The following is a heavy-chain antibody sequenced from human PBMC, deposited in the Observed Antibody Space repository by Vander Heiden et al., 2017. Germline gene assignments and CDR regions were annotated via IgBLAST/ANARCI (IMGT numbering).Heavy chain of an antibody. J-gene: IGHJ6*02. CDR3: ARGCSSTTCYPYYYGMDV. CDR1: GCSTSSGGYY. Sequence: QVQLQESGPGLVKPSQTLSLTCTVSGCSTSSGGYYWSWIRQHPGKGLEWIGNIYYSGSTYYNPSLKSRVTISVDTSKNQFSLKLSSVTAADTAMYYCARGCSSTTCYPYYYGMDVWGQGTTVTVSS. D-gene: IGHD2-2*01. V-gene: IGHV4-31*03. CDR2: IYYSGST.